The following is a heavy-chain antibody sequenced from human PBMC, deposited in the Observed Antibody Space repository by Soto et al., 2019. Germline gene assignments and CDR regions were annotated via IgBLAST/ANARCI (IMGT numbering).Heavy chain of an antibody. J-gene: IGHJ4*02. CDR3: ARGQEGIVATH. CDR1: GGSLTGYY. D-gene: IGHD5-12*01. Sequence: QVQLQQWGAGLLKPSETLSLTCTVNGGSLTGYYWSWIRKPQGNGLEWIGEVKDGGSTNYSPSLRGRVSISAGTSKNLFSLRLNSVTAADTDVYFCARGQEGIVATHWDQGALVTVAS. CDR2: VKDGGST. V-gene: IGHV4-34*01.